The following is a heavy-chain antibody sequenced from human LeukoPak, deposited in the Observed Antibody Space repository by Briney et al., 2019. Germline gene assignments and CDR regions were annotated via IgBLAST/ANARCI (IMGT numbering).Heavy chain of an antibody. V-gene: IGHV4-59*08. CDR1: GGSISSFH. Sequence: SETLSLTCTSSGGSISSFHWSWIRQPPGKGLEWIGYIYYSGSTNYNPSLKSRVTISVDTSKNQFSLKVRSVTAADTAVYYCARHISFGSGYYSSFDYWGQGTLVTVSS. D-gene: IGHD3-22*01. CDR3: ARHISFGSGYYSSFDY. CDR2: IYYSGST. J-gene: IGHJ4*02.